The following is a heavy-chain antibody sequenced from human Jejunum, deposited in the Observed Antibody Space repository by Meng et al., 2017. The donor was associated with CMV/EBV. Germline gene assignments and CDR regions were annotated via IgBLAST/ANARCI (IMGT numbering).Heavy chain of an antibody. CDR3: ARDIGDCVSTTCYYFDS. Sequence: FTFSDYSMNWVRQAAGKGLEWVSSISNSGSYVYYADSVKGRFTISRDNSKNSLSLQMNSLRAEDTAVYYCARDIGDCVSTTCYYFDSWGQGALVTVSS. CDR2: ISNSGSYV. V-gene: IGHV3-21*01. D-gene: IGHD2-2*03. CDR1: FTFSDYS. J-gene: IGHJ4*02.